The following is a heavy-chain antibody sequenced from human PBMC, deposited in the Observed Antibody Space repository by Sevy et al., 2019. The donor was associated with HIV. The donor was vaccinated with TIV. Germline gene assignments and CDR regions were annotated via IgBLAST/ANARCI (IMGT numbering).Heavy chain of an antibody. J-gene: IGHJ4*02. CDR1: GFTFSNAW. CDR2: IKSKTDGGTT. V-gene: IGHV3-15*01. D-gene: IGHD1-1*01. CDR3: TTDSIQRGLSALLDY. Sequence: GGCLRLSCAASGFTFSNAWMSWVRQAPGKGLEWVGRIKSKTDGGTTDYAAPVKGRFTISRDDSKNTLYLQMNSLKTEDSAIYYCTTDSIQRGLSALLDYWGQGTTVTVSS.